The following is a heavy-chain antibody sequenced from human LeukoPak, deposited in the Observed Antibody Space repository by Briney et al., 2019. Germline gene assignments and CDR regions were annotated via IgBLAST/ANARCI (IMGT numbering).Heavy chain of an antibody. V-gene: IGHV4-39*07. CDR3: ARVHLLPITMVRGVSPYYYYGMDV. J-gene: IGHJ6*02. Sequence: SETLSLTCTVSGGSISSSSYYWGWIRQPPGKGLEWIGSIYYSGSTYYNPSLKSRVTISVDTSKNQFSLKLSSVTAADTAVYYCARVHLLPITMVRGVSPYYYYGMDVWGQGTTVTVSS. CDR2: IYYSGST. CDR1: GGSISSSSYY. D-gene: IGHD3-10*01.